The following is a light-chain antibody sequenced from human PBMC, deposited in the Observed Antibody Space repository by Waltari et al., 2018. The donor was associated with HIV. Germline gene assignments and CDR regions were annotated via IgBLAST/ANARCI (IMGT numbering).Light chain of an antibody. CDR1: SSDVVDLNF. V-gene: IGLV2-14*03. CDR2: DVS. Sequence: QSALTQPASVSGSPGQSITFSCTGTSSDVVDLNFVSWYQQHPGKAPRLIIYDVSHRPSGVSDRFSGSKSGNTASLTISGLQAEDEADYYCTSYASITSWVFGGGTKVTVL. J-gene: IGLJ3*02. CDR3: TSYASITSWV.